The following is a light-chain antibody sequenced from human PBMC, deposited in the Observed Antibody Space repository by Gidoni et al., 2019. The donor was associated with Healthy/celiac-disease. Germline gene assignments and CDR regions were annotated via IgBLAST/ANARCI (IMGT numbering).Light chain of an antibody. CDR1: QSVSSSY. Sequence: EIVLTQSPGTLSVSPVERATLSCRASQSVSSSYVAWYQQKPGQAPRLLIYGASSRATGIPDRFSGSGSGTDFTLTISRLEPEDFAVYYCQQYGSPFGGXTKVEIK. V-gene: IGKV3-20*01. CDR3: QQYGSP. CDR2: GAS. J-gene: IGKJ4*01.